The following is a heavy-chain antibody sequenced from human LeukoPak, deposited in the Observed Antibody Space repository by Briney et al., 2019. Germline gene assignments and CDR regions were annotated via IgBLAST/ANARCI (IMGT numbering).Heavy chain of an antibody. D-gene: IGHD3-9*01. CDR1: GGSISSYY. CDR2: IYYSGST. CDR3: ARTYDILTGIFDS. Sequence: SETLSLTCTVSGGSISSYYWSWIRQPPGKGLEWIAYIYYSGSTNYNPSLKSRVTISVDTSKNQFSLKLTSVTAADTAVYYCARTYDILTGIFDSWGQGTLVTVSS. V-gene: IGHV4-59*08. J-gene: IGHJ4*02.